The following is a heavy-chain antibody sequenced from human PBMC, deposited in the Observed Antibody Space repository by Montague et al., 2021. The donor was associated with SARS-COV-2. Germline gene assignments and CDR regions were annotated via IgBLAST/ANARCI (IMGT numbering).Heavy chain of an antibody. Sequence: CAISGDSVSSTSASWNWIRQSPSIGLEWLGRTYYRSWWRSQYPGSLESRITISGDTSKNQFSLQLNSVTPEDTAVYYCASAFYGDHWALDVWGQGTMVTVSS. CDR2: TYYRSWWRS. CDR3: ASAFYGDHWALDV. J-gene: IGHJ3*01. D-gene: IGHD3-3*02. CDR1: GDSVSSTSAS. V-gene: IGHV6-1*01.